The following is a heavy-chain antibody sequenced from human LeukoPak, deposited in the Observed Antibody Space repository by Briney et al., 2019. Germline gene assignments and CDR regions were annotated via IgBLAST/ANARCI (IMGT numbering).Heavy chain of an antibody. D-gene: IGHD3-16*01. CDR3: AREEEGGTFDY. CDR1: GYTFTNYY. J-gene: IGHJ4*01. CDR2: IRHSGGT. Sequence: ASVKVSCKASGYTFTNYYMHWVRQAPGQGLEWMGIIRHSGGTIYAQKIQGRVAMTGDKYTSKVYMELSSRRSEDTALYDCAREEEGGTFDYWGQGTLVTVSS. V-gene: IGHV1-46*01.